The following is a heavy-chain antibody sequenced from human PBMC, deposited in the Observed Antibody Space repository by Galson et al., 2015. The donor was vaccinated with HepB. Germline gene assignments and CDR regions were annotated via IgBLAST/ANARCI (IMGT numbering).Heavy chain of an antibody. Sequence: LEWMGRIDPSDSYTNYSPSFQGHVTFSADKSITTAYLQWSSLKASDTAMYYCARHVQNGYNYLPGDYWGQGTLVTVSS. CDR3: ARHVQNGYNYLPGDY. CDR2: IDPSDSYT. V-gene: IGHV5-10-1*01. D-gene: IGHD5-24*01. J-gene: IGHJ4*02.